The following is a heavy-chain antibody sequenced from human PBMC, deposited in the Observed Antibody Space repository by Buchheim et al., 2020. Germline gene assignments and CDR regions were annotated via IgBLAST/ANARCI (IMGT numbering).Heavy chain of an antibody. Sequence: QVQLVESGGGVVQPGRSLRLSCAASGFTFSSYAMHWVRQAPGKGLEWVAVISYDGSNKYYADSVKGRFTISRDNSKNTLYLQMNSLRAEDTAGYYCARESQYYGMDVWGQGTT. CDR1: GFTFSSYA. J-gene: IGHJ6*02. CDR2: ISYDGSNK. CDR3: ARESQYYGMDV. V-gene: IGHV3-30-3*01.